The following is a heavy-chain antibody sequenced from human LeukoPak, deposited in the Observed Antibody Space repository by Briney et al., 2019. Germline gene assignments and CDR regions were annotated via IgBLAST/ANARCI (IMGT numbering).Heavy chain of an antibody. CDR2: ISSSGSTI. J-gene: IGHJ4*02. D-gene: IGHD2-2*01. CDR3: ARSIPAGNRR. CDR1: EFTSGDIS. Sequence: PGGPLRFSGAALEFTSGDISISWFGKLQGKGLEWVSLISSSGSTIDYADSVKGRFTISRDNAKNSLYLQMNSLRAEDTAVYYCARSIPAGNRRWGQGTLVTVSS. V-gene: IGHV3-11*01.